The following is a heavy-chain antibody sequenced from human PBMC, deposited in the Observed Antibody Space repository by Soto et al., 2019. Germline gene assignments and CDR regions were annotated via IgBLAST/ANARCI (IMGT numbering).Heavy chain of an antibody. CDR3: ATVGYCSSTSCQTRYYYYGMDV. D-gene: IGHD2-2*03. V-gene: IGHV3-11*01. Sequence: XGSLRLSCAAAGFTLSDYYMNWVRQAPGKGLDWVSYISRSGSDIYYADSVKGRFTISRDNAKNSLFLQMNSLRAEDTAVYYCATVGYCSSTSCQTRYYYYGMDVWGQGSTVTVSS. J-gene: IGHJ6*02. CDR2: ISRSGSDI. CDR1: GFTLSDYY.